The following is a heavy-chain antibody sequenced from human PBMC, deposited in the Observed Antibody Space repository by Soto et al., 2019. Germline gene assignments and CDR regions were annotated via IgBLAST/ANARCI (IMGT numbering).Heavy chain of an antibody. CDR2: INQDGGGK. J-gene: IGHJ4*02. CDR1: GLSLITSF. V-gene: IGHV3-7*03. Sequence: GALRLSCVASGLSLITSFMGWVRQAPGKGLEWVANINQDGGGKYYVDSVEGRFTISRDNAKDSLYLQMNSLRGEDTAVYYCARYFRGSGRYFFDYWGQGTLVTVSS. D-gene: IGHD6-19*01. CDR3: ARYFRGSGRYFFDY.